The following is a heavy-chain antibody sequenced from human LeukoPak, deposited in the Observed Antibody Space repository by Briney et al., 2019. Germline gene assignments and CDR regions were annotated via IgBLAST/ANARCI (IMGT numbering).Heavy chain of an antibody. Sequence: ASVKVSCKASGYTFTGYYMHWVRQAPGQGLEWMGWINPNSGGTNYAQKFQGRVTMTRDTSISTAYMELSRLRSDDTAVYYCAINYDILTGCHAFDIWGQGTMVNVSS. V-gene: IGHV1-2*02. D-gene: IGHD3-9*01. CDR1: GYTFTGYY. J-gene: IGHJ3*02. CDR3: AINYDILTGCHAFDI. CDR2: INPNSGGT.